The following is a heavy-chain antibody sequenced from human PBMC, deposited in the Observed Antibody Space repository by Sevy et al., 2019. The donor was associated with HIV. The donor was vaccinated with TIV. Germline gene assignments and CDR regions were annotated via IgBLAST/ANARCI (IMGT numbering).Heavy chain of an antibody. CDR2: ISSSGHYI. CDR1: GFTFSRYS. CDR3: VRWDYSTSGNWFDP. D-gene: IGHD6-13*01. J-gene: IGHJ5*02. V-gene: IGHV3-21*01. Sequence: GGSLRLSCGASGFTFSRYSMNWVRQAPGKGLEWVSYISSSGHYIQYADSVRGRFTISRDNARDSLDLQMNSPRAEDTAVYFCVRWDYSTSGNWFDPWGQGTLVTVSS.